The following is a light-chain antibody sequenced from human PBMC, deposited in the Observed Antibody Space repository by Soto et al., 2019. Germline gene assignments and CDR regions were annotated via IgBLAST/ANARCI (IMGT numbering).Light chain of an antibody. CDR2: DAS. CDR1: QSVSSY. Sequence: EIVLTQSPATLSLSPGERATLSCRASQSVSSYLAWYQQKPGQAPRLLINDASNRATGIPARFSGSGSGTDFTLTISSLEPEDFAVYYSQQRSNWPRGLTFGGGTKVEIK. CDR3: QQRSNWPRGLT. J-gene: IGKJ4*01. V-gene: IGKV3-11*01.